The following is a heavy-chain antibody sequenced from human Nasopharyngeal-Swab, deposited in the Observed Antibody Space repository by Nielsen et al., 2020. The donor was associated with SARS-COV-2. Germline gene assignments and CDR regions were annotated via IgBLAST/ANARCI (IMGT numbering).Heavy chain of an antibody. Sequence: GESLKISCAASGFTFSSYAMHWVRQAPGKGLEWVAVISYDGSNKYYADSVKGRFTISRDNSKNTLYLQMNSLRAEDSAVYYCARSKISPSSYYDSSGYYGSYGMDVWGQGTTVTVSS. CDR1: GFTFSSYA. CDR2: ISYDGSNK. D-gene: IGHD3-22*01. CDR3: ARSKISPSSYYDSSGYYGSYGMDV. J-gene: IGHJ6*02. V-gene: IGHV3-30*04.